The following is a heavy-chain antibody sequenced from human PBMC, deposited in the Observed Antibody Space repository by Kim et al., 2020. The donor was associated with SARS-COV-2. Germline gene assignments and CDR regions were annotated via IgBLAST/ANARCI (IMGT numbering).Heavy chain of an antibody. J-gene: IGHJ3*02. Sequence: GGSLRLSCTASGFTFGDYAMSWFRQAPGKGLEWVGFIRSKAYGGTTEYAASVKGRFTISRDDSKSIAYLQMNSLKTEDTAVYYCTRDLVPVRYSSSQDAFDSWGQGTMVTVSS. V-gene: IGHV3-49*03. D-gene: IGHD6-13*01. CDR1: GFTFGDYA. CDR3: TRDLVPVRYSSSQDAFDS. CDR2: IRSKAYGGTT.